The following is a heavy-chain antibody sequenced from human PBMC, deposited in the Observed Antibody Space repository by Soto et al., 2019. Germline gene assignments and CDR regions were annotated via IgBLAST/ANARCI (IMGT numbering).Heavy chain of an antibody. J-gene: IGHJ4*02. D-gene: IGHD3-16*01. CDR3: AKGAGGGYFDY. CDR2: VSGSGGST. V-gene: IGHV3-23*01. CDR1: GFTFSSYA. Sequence: PGGSLRLSCTASGFTFSSYAMSWVRQAPGKGLEWVSTVSGSGGSTYYADSVKGRFTISRDNSKNTLYLQMNSLTTEDTAVYYCAKGAGGGYFDYWGQGTLVTVSS.